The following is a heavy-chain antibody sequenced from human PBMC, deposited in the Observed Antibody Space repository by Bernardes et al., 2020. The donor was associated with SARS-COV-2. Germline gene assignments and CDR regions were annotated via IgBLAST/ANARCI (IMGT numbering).Heavy chain of an antibody. Sequence: SETLYLTCGVSGGSISSSNWWSCVRQPPGKGLEWIGEIYHSGSTNYNPSLKSRVTISVDKSKNQFSLKLSSVTAADTAVYYCAREPGTYYYDSSGSWRAFDIWGQGTMVTVSS. CDR3: AREPGTYYYDSSGSWRAFDI. J-gene: IGHJ3*02. V-gene: IGHV4-4*02. CDR1: GGSISSSNW. D-gene: IGHD3-22*01. CDR2: IYHSGST.